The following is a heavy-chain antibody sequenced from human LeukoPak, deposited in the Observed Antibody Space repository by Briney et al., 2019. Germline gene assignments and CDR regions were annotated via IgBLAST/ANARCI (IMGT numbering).Heavy chain of an antibody. V-gene: IGHV1-2*02. CDR3: ARVGTTTGGAYDY. D-gene: IGHD1-1*01. CDR1: AYIFTGYY. CDR2: INPDSGGT. Sequence: ASVKVSCKASAYIFTGYYMHWVRQAPGQGLEWMGWINPDSGGTSYAQKFQGRVTMTRNTSVSAAYLDLSGLRSDDTAVYYCARVGTTTGGAYDYWDQGTLVTVSS. J-gene: IGHJ4*02.